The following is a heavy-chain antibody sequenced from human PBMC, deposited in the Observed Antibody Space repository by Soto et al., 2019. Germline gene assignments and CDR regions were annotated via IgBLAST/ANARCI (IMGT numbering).Heavy chain of an antibody. Sequence: SETLSLTCTVSGGSISSSSYYWGWIRQPPGKGLEWIGSIYYSGSTYYNPSLKSRVTISVDTSKNQFSLKLSSVTAADTAVYYCAGRSDIAADVDYWGQGTLVTVSS. D-gene: IGHD6-13*01. CDR2: IYYSGST. V-gene: IGHV4-39*01. CDR3: AGRSDIAADVDY. CDR1: GGSISSSSYY. J-gene: IGHJ4*02.